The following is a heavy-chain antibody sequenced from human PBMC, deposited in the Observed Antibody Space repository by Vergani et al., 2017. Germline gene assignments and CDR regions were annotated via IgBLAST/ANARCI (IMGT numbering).Heavy chain of an antibody. J-gene: IGHJ3*02. CDR1: GGSISDTHW. Sequence: QVQLQESGPGLVKPPGTLSLTCAVPGGSISDTHWWSWVRQSPGKGLEGIGEIYHSGSTNYNPSRQSRATILVDKSKSQFSLRLTSVTAADTAVYYCARVGLQLWRTFDIWGQGTMVTVSS. D-gene: IGHD5-18*01. V-gene: IGHV4-4*03. CDR2: IYHSGST. CDR3: ARVGLQLWRTFDI.